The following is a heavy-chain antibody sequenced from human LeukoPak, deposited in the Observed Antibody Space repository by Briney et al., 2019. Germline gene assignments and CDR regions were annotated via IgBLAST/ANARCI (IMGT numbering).Heavy chain of an antibody. V-gene: IGHV4-59*01. J-gene: IGHJ3*02. CDR3: ASMVDFSAFEI. CDR2: MYYSGST. CDR1: GGSISSYY. D-gene: IGHD2-15*01. Sequence: SETLSLTCTVSGGSISSYYWSWIRQTPGKRLEWIGYMYYSGSTNYNPSLKSRVTISLDTSRNQVSLKLGSVTPADTAVYYCASMVDFSAFEIWGQGTMVTVSS.